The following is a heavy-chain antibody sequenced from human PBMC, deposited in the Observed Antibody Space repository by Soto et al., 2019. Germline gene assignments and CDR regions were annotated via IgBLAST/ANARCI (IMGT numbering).Heavy chain of an antibody. Sequence: SETLSLTCAVYGGSFSGYYWSWIRQPPGKGLEWIGEISHSGSTNYNPSLKSRVTISVDTSKNQFSLKLSSVTAADTAVYYCASRYNWKQPDYWGQGTLVTVSS. V-gene: IGHV4-34*01. CDR1: GGSFSGYY. D-gene: IGHD1-20*01. J-gene: IGHJ4*02. CDR3: ASRYNWKQPDY. CDR2: ISHSGST.